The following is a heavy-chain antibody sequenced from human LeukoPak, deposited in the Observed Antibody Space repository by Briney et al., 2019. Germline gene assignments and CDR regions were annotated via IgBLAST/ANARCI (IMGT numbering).Heavy chain of an antibody. CDR3: ARDASTIRFDY. CDR1: GYTFTSHS. Sequence: ASVKVSCKASGYTFTSHSINWLRQAPGQGLEWIGWITTNTGNPTYAQGFTGQFVFSLDTSVSTAYLQISSLKAEDTAVYYCARDASTIRFDYWGQGTLVTVSS. CDR2: ITTNTGNP. V-gene: IGHV7-4-1*02. J-gene: IGHJ4*02. D-gene: IGHD5-24*01.